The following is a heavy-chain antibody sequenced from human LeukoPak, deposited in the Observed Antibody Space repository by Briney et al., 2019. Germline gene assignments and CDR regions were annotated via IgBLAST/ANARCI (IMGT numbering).Heavy chain of an antibody. J-gene: IGHJ5*02. CDR1: GYTFTDFD. CDR3: ARTLDRSYYYVYLS. D-gene: IGHD3-16*01. V-gene: IGHV1-8*01. Sequence: ASVTVSCKASGYTFTDFDINWVRQAPGRRLEWMGWMNPNSGNTVYAQKFQGRVTMTRDTSINTGRMELTSLTSEDTAVYYCARTLDRSYYYVYLSWGQGTVISVSS. CDR2: MNPNSGNT.